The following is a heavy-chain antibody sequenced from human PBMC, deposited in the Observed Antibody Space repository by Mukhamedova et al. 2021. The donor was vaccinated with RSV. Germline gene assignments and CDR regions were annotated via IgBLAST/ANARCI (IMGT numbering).Heavy chain of an antibody. J-gene: IGHJ3*02. V-gene: IGHV4-59*09. D-gene: IGHD3-22*01. CDR2: IYYSGST. CDR3: ARGRITMIAYAFDI. Sequence: GYIYYSGSTNYNPSLKSRVTISVDTSKNQFSLKLSSVTAADTAVYYCARGRITMIAYAFDIWGQGTMVTVSS.